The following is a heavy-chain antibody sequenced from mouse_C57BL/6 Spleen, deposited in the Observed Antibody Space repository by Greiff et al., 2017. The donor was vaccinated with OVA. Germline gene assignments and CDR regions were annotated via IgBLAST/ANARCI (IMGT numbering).Heavy chain of an antibody. J-gene: IGHJ4*01. CDR2: IDPSDSET. CDR1: GYTFTSYW. Sequence: VQLQQPGAELVRPGSSVKLSCKASGYTFTSYWMHWVKQRPIQGLEWIGNIDPSDSETHYNQKFKDKATLTVDKSSSTAYMQLSSLTSEDSAVDYCARIYYGNYYAMDYGGQGTSVTVSS. CDR3: ARIYYGNYYAMDY. D-gene: IGHD2-1*01. V-gene: IGHV1-52*01.